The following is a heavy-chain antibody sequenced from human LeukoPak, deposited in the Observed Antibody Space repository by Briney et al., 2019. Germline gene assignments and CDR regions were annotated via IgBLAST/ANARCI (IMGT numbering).Heavy chain of an antibody. CDR2: IIPIFGTA. V-gene: IGHV1-69*05. CDR1: GGTFSSYA. CDR3: AREDTAMVFYFDY. Sequence: SVKVSCKASGGTFSSYAISWVRQAPGQGLEWMGRIIPIFGTANYAQKFQGRVTITTDESTGTAHMELSSLRSEDTAVYYCAREDTAMVFYFDYWGQGTLVTVSS. D-gene: IGHD5-18*01. J-gene: IGHJ4*02.